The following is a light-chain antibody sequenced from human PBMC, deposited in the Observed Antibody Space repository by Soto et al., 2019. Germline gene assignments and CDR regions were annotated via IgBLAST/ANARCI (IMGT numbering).Light chain of an antibody. CDR1: QSVSSD. CDR2: DAS. Sequence: ERGLTKSPGTLSLSPGERANLSCRASQSVSSDLAWYQQKPGQAPRLLIYDASNRATGIPARFSGSGSGTDFTLTISCLECEDFAVYYCQQRSNWPTSLTCGGGTKWIS. J-gene: IGKJ4*01. V-gene: IGKV3-11*01. CDR3: QQRSNWPTSLT.